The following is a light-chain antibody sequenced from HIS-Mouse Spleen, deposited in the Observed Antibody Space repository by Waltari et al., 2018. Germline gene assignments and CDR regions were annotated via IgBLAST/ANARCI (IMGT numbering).Light chain of an antibody. CDR1: SSDVGRYNL. Sequence: QSALTQPASVSGSPGQSFPISCTGTSSDVGRYNLVPWYQQHPAKAPKLMIYEGSKRPSGVSNRFSGSKSGNTASLTISGLQAEDEADYYCCSYAGSSTFGVFGGGTKLTVL. J-gene: IGLJ2*01. V-gene: IGLV2-23*03. CDR2: EGS. CDR3: CSYAGSSTFGV.